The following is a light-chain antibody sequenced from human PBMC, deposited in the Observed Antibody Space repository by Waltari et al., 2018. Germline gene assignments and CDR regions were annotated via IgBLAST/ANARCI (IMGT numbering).Light chain of an antibody. J-gene: IGKJ4*01. CDR1: QGISSY. CDR2: AAS. Sequence: IQLTQSPSFLSASVGDRVTITCRASQGISSYLAWYQQKPGKAPKLLIYAASTLQSGVPSRFSGSGSGTEFTLTISSLQPEDFATYYCQQLNSYPGTFGGGTKVEIK. CDR3: QQLNSYPGT. V-gene: IGKV1-9*01.